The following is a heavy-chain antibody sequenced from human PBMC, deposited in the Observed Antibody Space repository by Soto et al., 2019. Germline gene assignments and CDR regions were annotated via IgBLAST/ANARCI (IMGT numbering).Heavy chain of an antibody. V-gene: IGHV1-69*13. D-gene: IGHD1-20*01. CDR2: IIPIFGTA. Sequence: ASVKVSCKASGGTVSSYAISWVRQAPGQGLEWMGGIIPIFGTANYAQKFQGRVTITADESTSTAYMELSSLRSEDTAVYYCARVKITGCYYYGMDVWGQGTTVTVSS. CDR1: GGTVSSYA. J-gene: IGHJ6*02. CDR3: ARVKITGCYYYGMDV.